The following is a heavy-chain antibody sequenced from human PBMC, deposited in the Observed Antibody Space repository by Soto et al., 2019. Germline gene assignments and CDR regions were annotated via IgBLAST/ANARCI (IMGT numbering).Heavy chain of an antibody. V-gene: IGHV4-59*11. CDR3: ARADPDASVGY. Sequence: PSETLSLTCTVSGGSMSSHYWTWLRQPPGKGLEWIGYISYSGSTYYNPSLKSRVTISADTSRNQFSLKLSSVIAADTAVYYCARADPDASVGYWGREPWSPSPQ. CDR2: ISYSGST. J-gene: IGHJ4*02. D-gene: IGHD3-16*01. CDR1: GGSMSSHY.